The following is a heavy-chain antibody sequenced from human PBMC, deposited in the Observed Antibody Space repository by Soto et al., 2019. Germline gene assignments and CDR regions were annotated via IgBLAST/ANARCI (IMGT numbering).Heavy chain of an antibody. CDR3: AHRQTNSYSSGSYPLDFDY. CDR2: IYWDDDK. V-gene: IGHV2-5*02. D-gene: IGHD3-10*01. Sequence: QITLKESGPTLVKPTQTLTLTCTFSGFSLSTSGVGVGWIRQPPGNALEWLALIYWDDDKRYSPSLKSRLTIPTDTSKNQVVLTLTNMDPVDTATYYCAHRQTNSYSSGSYPLDFDYWGQGTLVTVSS. J-gene: IGHJ4*02. CDR1: GFSLSTSGVG.